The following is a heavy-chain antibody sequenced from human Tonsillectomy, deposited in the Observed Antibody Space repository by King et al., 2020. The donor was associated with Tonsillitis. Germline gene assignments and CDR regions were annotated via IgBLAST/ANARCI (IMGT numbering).Heavy chain of an antibody. CDR2: IPYDGSNK. CDR1: GFSFRNYG. Sequence: QVQLVQSGGGVVQPGRSLRLSCAASGFSFRNYGIHWVRQAPGKGLEWVAIIPYDGSNKYYADSVKGRFTVSRDNSKNTLHLQMNSLRVEDTAVYYCAKEIAAAGDSYYSYGMDVWGQGTAVTVSS. D-gene: IGHD6-13*01. CDR3: AKEIAAAGDSYYSYGMDV. J-gene: IGHJ6*02. V-gene: IGHV3-30*18.